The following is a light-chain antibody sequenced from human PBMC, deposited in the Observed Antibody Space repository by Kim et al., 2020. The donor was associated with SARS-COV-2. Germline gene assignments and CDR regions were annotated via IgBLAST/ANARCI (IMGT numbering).Light chain of an antibody. V-gene: IGLV6-57*03. CDR1: TGNIADKY. CDR2: EDN. Sequence: GQKVTVPGPRSTGNIADKYVKWHQQRPGSAPTTVIYEDNQRPSGVPDRLSGAIDSSSKFATLTISGLKTEDEADYDCQSYDSTNVVFGGGTQLTV. J-gene: IGLJ2*01. CDR3: QSYDSTNVV.